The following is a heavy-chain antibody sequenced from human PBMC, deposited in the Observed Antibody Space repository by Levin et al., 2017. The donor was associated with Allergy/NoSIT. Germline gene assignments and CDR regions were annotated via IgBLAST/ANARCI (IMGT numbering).Heavy chain of an antibody. CDR2: ISSSSSYI. CDR3: ARDLTFYYDTSGYYPFDY. J-gene: IGHJ4*02. D-gene: IGHD3-22*01. Sequence: GGSLRLSCAASGFTFSSNSMNWVRQAPGKGLEWVSSISSSSSYIYYADSVKGRFTISRDNAKNSLFLQMNSLRAEDTAMYFCARDLTFYYDTSGYYPFDYWGLGTLVTVSS. V-gene: IGHV3-21*01. CDR1: GFTFSSNS.